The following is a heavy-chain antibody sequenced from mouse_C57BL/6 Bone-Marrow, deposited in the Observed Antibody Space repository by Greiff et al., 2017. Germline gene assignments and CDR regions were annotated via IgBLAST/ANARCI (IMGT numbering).Heavy chain of an antibody. Sequence: EVQLQQSGTVLARPGASVKMSCKTSGYTFTSYWMHWVKQRPGQGLEWIGAIYPGNSDTSYNQKFKGKAKLTAVTSASTAYMELSSLTNEDSAVYYCTRRRRERGGYGSSYGYFDVWATGTTVTVSS. D-gene: IGHD1-1*01. J-gene: IGHJ1*03. CDR2: IYPGNSDT. CDR1: GYTFTSYW. V-gene: IGHV1-5*01. CDR3: TRRRRERGGYGSSYGYFDV.